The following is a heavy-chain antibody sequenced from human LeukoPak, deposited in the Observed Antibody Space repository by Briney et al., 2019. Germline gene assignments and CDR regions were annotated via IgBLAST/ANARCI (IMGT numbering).Heavy chain of an antibody. CDR3: ARALITIFGVVIFDY. CDR1: GFTFSSYW. J-gene: IGHJ4*02. CDR2: IKQDGSEK. Sequence: GGSLRLSCAASGFTFSSYWMSWVRQAPGKGLEWVANIKQDGSEKYYVDSVKGRFTTSRDNAKNSLYLQMNSLRAEDTAVYYCARALITIFGVVIFDYWGQGTLVTVSS. D-gene: IGHD3-3*01. V-gene: IGHV3-7*01.